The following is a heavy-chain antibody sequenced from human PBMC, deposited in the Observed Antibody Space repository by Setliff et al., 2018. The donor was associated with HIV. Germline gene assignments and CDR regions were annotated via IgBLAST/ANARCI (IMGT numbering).Heavy chain of an antibody. D-gene: IGHD2-2*01. CDR3: TAMGVEVVSYYYGMDV. V-gene: IGHV3-49*04. CDR1: GFTFGDYA. J-gene: IGHJ6*02. Sequence: PGGSLRLSCTASGFTFGDYAMSWVRQAPGKGLEWVGFIRSKAYGGTTEYAASVKGRFTISRDDSKSLAYLQMNSLKTEDTAVYYCTAMGVEVVSYYYGMDVWGQGTTVTSP. CDR2: IRSKAYGGTT.